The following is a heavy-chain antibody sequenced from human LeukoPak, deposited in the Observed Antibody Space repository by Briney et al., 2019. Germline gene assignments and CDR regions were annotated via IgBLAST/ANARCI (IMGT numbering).Heavy chain of an antibody. D-gene: IGHD3-10*01. V-gene: IGHV4-38-2*01. CDR3: ARHRGDYGSAALDY. J-gene: IGHJ4*02. CDR2: IYHSGST. Sequence: PSETLSLTCAVSGYSISSGYYWGWTRQPPGKGLEWIGSIYHSGSTYYNPSLKNRVTISVDTSKNQFSLKLSSVTAADTAVHYCARHRGDYGSAALDYWGQGTLVTVSS. CDR1: GYSISSGYY.